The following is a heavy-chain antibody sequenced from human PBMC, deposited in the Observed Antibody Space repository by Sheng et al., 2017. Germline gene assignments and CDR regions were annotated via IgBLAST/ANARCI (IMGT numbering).Heavy chain of an antibody. V-gene: IGHV4-34*01. Sequence: QVQLRQWGAGLLKPSETLSLTCAVYGGSFSGYYWSWIRQPPGKGLEWIGEINHSGSTNYNPSLKSRVTISVDTSKNQFSLKLSSVTAADTAVYYCARAGYCSSTSCYPIYYYYGMDVWGQGTTVTVSS. CDR3: ARAGYCSSTSCYPIYYYYGMDV. D-gene: IGHD2-2*01. CDR1: GGSFSGYY. J-gene: IGHJ6*02. CDR2: INHSGST.